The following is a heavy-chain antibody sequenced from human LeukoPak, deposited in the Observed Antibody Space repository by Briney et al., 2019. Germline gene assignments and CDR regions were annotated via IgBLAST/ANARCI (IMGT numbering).Heavy chain of an antibody. J-gene: IGHJ5*01. CDR1: GFNFSSYT. V-gene: IGHV3-21*01. Sequence: GGSLRLSCTASGFNFSSYTMNWVRQAPGKGLEWVSSISGSGNYIYYAESLKGRFTVSRDNAKKSLYLQMNSLRADDTAMFFCATAAPKRGYTFGFDFWGQGTLVTVSS. D-gene: IGHD5-18*01. CDR2: ISGSGNYI. CDR3: ATAAPKRGYTFGFDF.